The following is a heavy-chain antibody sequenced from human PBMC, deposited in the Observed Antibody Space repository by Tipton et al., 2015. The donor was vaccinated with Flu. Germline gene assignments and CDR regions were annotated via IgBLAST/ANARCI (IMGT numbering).Heavy chain of an antibody. CDR2: IYYSGST. J-gene: IGHJ4*02. CDR1: AGSVSSGSYY. D-gene: IGHD3-3*01. Sequence: TLSLTCTVSAGSVSSGSYYWSCIRQPQGKGLEWIGYIYYSGSTNYNPSLKSRVTISVDTSKNQFSLKLSSVTAADTAVYYCARGDFWSGYYVDYWGQGTLVTVSS. V-gene: IGHV4-61*01. CDR3: ARGDFWSGYYVDY.